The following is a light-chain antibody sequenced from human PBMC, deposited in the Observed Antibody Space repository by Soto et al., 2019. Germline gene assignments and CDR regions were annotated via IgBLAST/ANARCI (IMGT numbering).Light chain of an antibody. CDR2: KAS. Sequence: DIPLPHSASSLSASVGDRGTVTCRASQTISSWLAWYQQKPGKAPKLLIYKASTLKSGVPSRFSGSGSGTEFTLTISSLQPDDFATYYCQHYNSYSEAFGQGTKVDIK. CDR3: QHYNSYSEA. J-gene: IGKJ1*01. V-gene: IGKV1-5*03. CDR1: QTISSW.